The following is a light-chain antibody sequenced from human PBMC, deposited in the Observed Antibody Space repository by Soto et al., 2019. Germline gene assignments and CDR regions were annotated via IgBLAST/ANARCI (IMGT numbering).Light chain of an antibody. Sequence: EIVLTQSPGTLSLSPGERATLSCRASQSVSSFYLAWYQQRASQAPRLLIYGASTRATGIPDRFSGSGSGTDFILTISRLEPEDFAVYYCQQYGDWPRTFGQGTKVEIK. V-gene: IGKV3-20*01. CDR2: GAS. CDR1: QSVSSFY. CDR3: QQYGDWPRT. J-gene: IGKJ1*01.